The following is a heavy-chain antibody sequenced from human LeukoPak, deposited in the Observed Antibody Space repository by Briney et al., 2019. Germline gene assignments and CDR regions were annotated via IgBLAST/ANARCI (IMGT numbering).Heavy chain of an antibody. V-gene: IGHV3-7*01. Sequence: PGGSLRLSCVVSGFTFSSYWMSWVRQAPGKGLKWVANIKQDGSDKYYVDSVKGRFTISRDNAKNSLYLQMNSLRAEDTAVYYCARMSGSYPFDYWGQGTLLTVSS. CDR1: GFTFSSYW. D-gene: IGHD1-26*01. CDR3: ARMSGSYPFDY. J-gene: IGHJ4*02. CDR2: IKQDGSDK.